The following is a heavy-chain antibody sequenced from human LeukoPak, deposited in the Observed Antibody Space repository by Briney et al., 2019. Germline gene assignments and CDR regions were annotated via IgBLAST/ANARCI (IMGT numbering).Heavy chain of an antibody. Sequence: GGSLRLSCAASGFTFSSCAMHWVRQAPGKGLEWVAVISYDGSNKYYADSVKGRFTISRDNSKNTLYLQMNSLRAEDTAVYYCARHGIAAAGTLDPWGQGTLVTVSS. CDR1: GFTFSSCA. CDR2: ISYDGSNK. CDR3: ARHGIAAAGTLDP. D-gene: IGHD6-13*01. J-gene: IGHJ5*02. V-gene: IGHV3-30-3*01.